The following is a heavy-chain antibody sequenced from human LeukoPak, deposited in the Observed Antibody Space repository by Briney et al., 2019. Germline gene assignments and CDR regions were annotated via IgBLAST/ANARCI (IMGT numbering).Heavy chain of an antibody. V-gene: IGHV3-7*04. D-gene: IGHD3-10*01. CDR1: GFTFRSYW. Sequence: GGTLRLSCAASGFTFRSYWMTWVRQAPGKGLEWVANIKQDGNEKYYVDSVKGRFTISRDNAKNSLYLQMNSLRAEDTAVYYCAREYFYGSGSYYNGYWGQGALVTVSS. CDR2: IKQDGNEK. J-gene: IGHJ4*02. CDR3: AREYFYGSGSYYNGY.